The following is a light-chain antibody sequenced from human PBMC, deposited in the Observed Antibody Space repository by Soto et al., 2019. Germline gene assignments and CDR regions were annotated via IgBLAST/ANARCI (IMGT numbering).Light chain of an antibody. J-gene: IGLJ1*01. V-gene: IGLV2-14*01. Sequence: QSALTQPASVSGSPGQSITISCTGTSSDLGAYNYVSWYQQHPGKAPKLMIYEVSKRPSGVSNRFSGSKSGNTASLTISGLQAEDEADYYCSSYTTSITDVFGSGTKVTVL. CDR3: SSYTTSITDV. CDR2: EVS. CDR1: SSDLGAYNY.